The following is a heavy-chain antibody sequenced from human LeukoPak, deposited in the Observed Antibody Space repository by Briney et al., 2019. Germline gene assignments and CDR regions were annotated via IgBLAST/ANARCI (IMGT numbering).Heavy chain of an antibody. D-gene: IGHD5-24*01. V-gene: IGHV1-2*02. CDR3: ARWDGYNDGVDY. CDR2: INPNSGGT. Sequence: ASVKVSCKASGYTFTGYYMHWVRQAPGQGLEWMGWINPNSGGTNYAQKFQGRVTMTRDTSISTAYMELSRLRSDDTAVYYCARWDGYNDGVDYWGQGTPVTVSS. J-gene: IGHJ4*02. CDR1: GYTFTGYY.